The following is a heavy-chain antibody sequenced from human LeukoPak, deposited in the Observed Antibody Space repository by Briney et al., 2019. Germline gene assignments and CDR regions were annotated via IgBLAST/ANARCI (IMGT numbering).Heavy chain of an antibody. Sequence: PSETLSLTCTVSGGSISSGSYYWGWIRQPPGKGLEWIGTIYYSGSTYYNPSLKSRVTISVDSSKNQFSLTLSSVTAADTAVYYCARHSGHGYNLTPFDYWGQGTPVTVSS. J-gene: IGHJ4*02. D-gene: IGHD5-24*01. CDR1: GGSISSGSYY. CDR2: IYYSGST. V-gene: IGHV4-39*01. CDR3: ARHSGHGYNLTPFDY.